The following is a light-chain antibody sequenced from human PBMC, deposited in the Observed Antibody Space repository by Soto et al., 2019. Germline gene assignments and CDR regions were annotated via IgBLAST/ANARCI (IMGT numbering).Light chain of an antibody. CDR1: QSISSY. V-gene: IGKV1-39*01. CDR2: AAS. CDR3: QQSYSTPPYS. Sequence: DIQMPQSPSSLSASVGDRVTITSRASQSISSYLHWYQQKPGQAPKLLIYAASSLQSGGPSRFSGSGAGTDCTLTIGSLQPEDFATDYCQQSYSTPPYSFGQGTKLEIK. J-gene: IGKJ2*01.